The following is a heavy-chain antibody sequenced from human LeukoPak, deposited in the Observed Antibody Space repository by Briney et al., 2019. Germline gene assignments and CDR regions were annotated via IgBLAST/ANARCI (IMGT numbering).Heavy chain of an antibody. Sequence: SCKASGYTFTGYYMHWVRQAPGKGLEWVAVIWYDGSNKYYADSVKGRFTISRDNSKNTLYLQMNSLRAEDTAVYYCARGDSSGYYHDYWGQGTLVTVSS. J-gene: IGHJ4*02. CDR1: GYTFTGYY. CDR2: IWYDGSNK. D-gene: IGHD3-22*01. V-gene: IGHV3-33*01. CDR3: ARGDSSGYYHDY.